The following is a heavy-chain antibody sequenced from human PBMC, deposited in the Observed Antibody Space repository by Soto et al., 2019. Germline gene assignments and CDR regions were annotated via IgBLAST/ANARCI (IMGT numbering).Heavy chain of an antibody. CDR3: ARGCDYSNYFWFDP. J-gene: IGHJ5*02. Sequence: PSETLSLTCTVSGGSVSSGSYYWSWIRQPPGKGLEWIGYIYYSGSTNYNPSLKSRVTISVDTSKNQFSLKLSSVTAADTAVYYCARGCDYSNYFWFDPWGQGTLVTVSS. CDR2: IYYSGST. CDR1: GGSVSSGSYY. V-gene: IGHV4-61*01. D-gene: IGHD4-4*01.